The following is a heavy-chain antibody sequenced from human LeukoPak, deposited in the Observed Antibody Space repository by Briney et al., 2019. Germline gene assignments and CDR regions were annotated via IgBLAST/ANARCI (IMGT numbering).Heavy chain of an antibody. CDR1: GFTFSSYA. V-gene: IGHV3-23*01. Sequence: PGGSLRLSCAASGFTFSSYAMSWVRQAPGKGLEWGSAISGSGGSTYYADSVKGRFTISRDNSKNTLYLQMNSLRAEDTAVYYCAKNKGYCSSTSCPPDYWGQGTLVTVSS. D-gene: IGHD2-2*01. CDR3: AKNKGYCSSTSCPPDY. CDR2: ISGSGGST. J-gene: IGHJ4*02.